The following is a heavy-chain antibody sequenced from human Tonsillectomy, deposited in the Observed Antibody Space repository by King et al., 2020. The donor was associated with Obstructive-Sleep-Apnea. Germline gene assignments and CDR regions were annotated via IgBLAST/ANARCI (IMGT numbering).Heavy chain of an antibody. CDR3: AGRYSGSYLVRTDAFDI. Sequence: VQLVESGGGVVQPGRSLRLSCAASGFTFRSYAMHCVRQAPGKVLEWGAVISYDGSNKYYAESVKGRFTISRDNSKNTLYLQMNSLRAEDTAVYYCAGRYSGSYLVRTDAFDIWGQGTMVTVSS. CDR2: ISYDGSNK. D-gene: IGHD1-26*01. CDR1: GFTFRSYA. J-gene: IGHJ3*02. V-gene: IGHV3-30*04.